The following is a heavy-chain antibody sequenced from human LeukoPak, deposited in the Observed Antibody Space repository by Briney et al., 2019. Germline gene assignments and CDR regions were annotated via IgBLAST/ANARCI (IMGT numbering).Heavy chain of an antibody. J-gene: IGHJ4*02. D-gene: IGHD3-22*01. CDR3: ARHTFYYYDSSGYYERPFDY. CDR1: GFTFSDYD. CDR2: IYSSGTT. Sequence: KPGGSLRLSCAASGFTFSDYDMHWIRQHPGKGLEWIGFIYSSGTTYYNPSLKSRVTISVDTSKNQFSLKLSSVTAADTAVYYCARHTFYYYDSSGYYERPFDYWGQGTLVTVSS. V-gene: IGHV4-59*08.